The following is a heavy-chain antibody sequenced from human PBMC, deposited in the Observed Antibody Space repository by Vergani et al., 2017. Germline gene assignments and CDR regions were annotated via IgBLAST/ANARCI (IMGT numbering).Heavy chain of an antibody. V-gene: IGHV3-66*01. CDR3: ARDLVDYYDSSGYGGAFDI. Sequence: EVQLVESGGGLVQPGGSLRLSCAASGFTVSSNYMSWVRQAPGKGLEWVSVIYSGGSTYYADSVKGRFTISRDNSKNTLYLQMNSLNAEGTAVYYCARDLVDYYDSSGYGGAFDIWGQGTMVTVSS. J-gene: IGHJ3*02. D-gene: IGHD3-22*01. CDR1: GFTVSSNY. CDR2: IYSGGST.